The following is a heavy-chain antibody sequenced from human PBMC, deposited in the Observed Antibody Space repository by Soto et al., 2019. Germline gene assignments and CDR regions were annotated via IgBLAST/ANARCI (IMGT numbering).Heavy chain of an antibody. CDR1: GVSITSYY. CDR3: ARDTYYDFWSGYYHRFDP. J-gene: IGHJ5*02. CDR2: IYYSGST. Sequence: SETLSLTCTVSGVSITSYYWNWIRQHPGKGLEWIGYIYYSGSTYYNPSLKSRVTISVDTSKNQFSLKLSSVTAADTAVYYCARDTYYDFWSGYYHRFDPWGQGTLVTVSS. V-gene: IGHV4-59*06. D-gene: IGHD3-3*01.